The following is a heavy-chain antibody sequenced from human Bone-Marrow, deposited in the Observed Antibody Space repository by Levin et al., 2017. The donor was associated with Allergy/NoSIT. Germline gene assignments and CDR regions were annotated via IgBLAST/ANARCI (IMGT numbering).Heavy chain of an antibody. CDR1: GFTFHTYW. CDR2: ISSSGSTI. D-gene: IGHD6-6*01. Sequence: PGGSLRLSCAVSGFTFHTYWMSWVRLPPGKGLEWVSYISSSGSTIYYADSVKGRFTISRDNAKNSLYLQMNSLRAEDTAVYYCARGGVEYSSSRRYYYYYGMDVWGQGTTVTVSS. V-gene: IGHV3-11*01. J-gene: IGHJ6*02. CDR3: ARGGVEYSSSRRYYYYYGMDV.